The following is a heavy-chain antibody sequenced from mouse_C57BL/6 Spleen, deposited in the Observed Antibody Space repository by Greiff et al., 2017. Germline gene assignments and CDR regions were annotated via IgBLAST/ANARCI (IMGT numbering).Heavy chain of an antibody. D-gene: IGHD2-5*01. Sequence: EVMLVESGEGLVKPGGSLKLSCAASGFTFSSYAMSWVRQTPEKRLEWVAYISSGGDYIYYADPVKGRFTISRDNARNTLYLQMSSLKSEDTAMYYCTREGRYSNYFDYWGQGTTLTVSS. J-gene: IGHJ2*01. CDR1: GFTFSSYA. V-gene: IGHV5-9-1*02. CDR3: TREGRYSNYFDY. CDR2: ISSGGDYI.